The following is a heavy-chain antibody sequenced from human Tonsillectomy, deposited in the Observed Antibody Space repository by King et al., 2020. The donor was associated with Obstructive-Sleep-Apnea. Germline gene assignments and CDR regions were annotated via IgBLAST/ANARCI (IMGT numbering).Heavy chain of an antibody. CDR2: ISSSGSYI. Sequence: VQLVESGGGLVKPGGSLRLSCAASGFTFSRFTMNWVRQAPGKGLEWLSSISSSGSYIYYADSLEGRLTVSRDNAKNSLDLQMNSLSAEDTAVYYCVRNLDLGGLVEMATPGGGDYWGQGTLVTVSS. D-gene: IGHD5-24*01. V-gene: IGHV3-21*01. J-gene: IGHJ4*02. CDR3: VRNLDLGGLVEMATPGGGDY. CDR1: GFTFSRFT.